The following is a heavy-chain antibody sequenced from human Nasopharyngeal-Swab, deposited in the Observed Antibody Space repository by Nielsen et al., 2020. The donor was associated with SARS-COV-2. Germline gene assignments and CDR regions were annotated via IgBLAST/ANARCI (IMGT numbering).Heavy chain of an antibody. Sequence: SESLSLSWTVARGSLNSYYWSWIRQPPGKGLEWIGYIYFSGSTSYDPSLKSRVTMSVDTSKNQFSLNLTSVTAADTAVYYCARVALGSYLRGRGMDVWGQGTTVTVSS. CDR2: IYFSGST. D-gene: IGHD3-16*02. CDR3: ARVALGSYLRGRGMDV. V-gene: IGHV4-59*13. J-gene: IGHJ6*02. CDR1: RGSLNSYY.